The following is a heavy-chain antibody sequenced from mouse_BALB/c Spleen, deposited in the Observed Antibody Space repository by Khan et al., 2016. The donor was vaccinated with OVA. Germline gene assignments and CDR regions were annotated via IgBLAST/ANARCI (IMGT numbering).Heavy chain of an antibody. D-gene: IGHD6-1*01. CDR2: IYPGTDTT. CDR3: ARGKALYPVCH. V-gene: IGHV1S132*01. J-gene: IGHJ2*01. Sequence: QVQLKESGAELVRPGASVKLSCKTSGYTFTSYWIHWVKQRFGQGLEWIARIYPGTDTTYYNEKFKDKATLTAAKSSSTAYMQLSSLKSEGSDVFFWARGKALYPVCHRGQGTTRTGSS. CDR1: GYTFTSYW.